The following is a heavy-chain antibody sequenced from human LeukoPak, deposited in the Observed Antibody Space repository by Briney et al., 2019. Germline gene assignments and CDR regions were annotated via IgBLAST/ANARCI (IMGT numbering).Heavy chain of an antibody. Sequence: GASVKVSCKTSGGTFSNYAISWVRQAPGQGLEWMGGITPIFATPSYAQKFQGRVTITADESTSTAYMELSGLRSEDTAVYYCARWAGYCRITNCYSAFDYWGQGTLVTVSS. CDR2: ITPIFATP. D-gene: IGHD2-2*02. V-gene: IGHV1-69*13. CDR1: GGTFSNYA. CDR3: ARWAGYCRITNCYSAFDY. J-gene: IGHJ4*02.